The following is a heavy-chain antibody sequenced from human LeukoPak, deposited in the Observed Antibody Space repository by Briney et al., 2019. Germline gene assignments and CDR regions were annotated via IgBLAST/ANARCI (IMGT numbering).Heavy chain of an antibody. CDR3: ASGYDLPY. J-gene: IGHJ4*02. D-gene: IGHD5-12*01. CDR2: ISRSGSTI. V-gene: IGHV3-48*03. CDR1: TFTFSSYE. Sequence: GGSLRLSCAASTFTFSSYEMNWVRQAPGKGLEWISYISRSGSTIYYADSVKGRFTISRDNAKNSQYLQMNSLRAEDTAVYYCASGYDLPYWGQGTLVTVSS.